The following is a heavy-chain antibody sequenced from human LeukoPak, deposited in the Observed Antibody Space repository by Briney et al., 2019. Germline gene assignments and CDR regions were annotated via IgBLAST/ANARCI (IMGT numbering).Heavy chain of an antibody. J-gene: IGHJ6*02. D-gene: IGHD5-18*01. CDR2: IYYSGST. V-gene: IGHV4-31*03. Sequence: PSQTLSLTCTVSGGSISSGGYYWSWIRQHPGKGLEWIGYIYYSGSTYYNPSLKSRVTISVDTSKNQFSLKLSSVTAADTAVYYCARGGGYSYGYHYYYYGMDVWGQGTTVTVSS. CDR1: GGSISSGGYY. CDR3: ARGGGYSYGYHYYYYGMDV.